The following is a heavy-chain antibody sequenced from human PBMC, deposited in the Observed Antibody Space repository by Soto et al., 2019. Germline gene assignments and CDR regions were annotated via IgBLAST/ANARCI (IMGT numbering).Heavy chain of an antibody. J-gene: IGHJ5*02. CDR1: GYSISSGYH. Sequence: SETLSITCTVSGYSISSGYHWAWIRQPPGKGLEWLGSVHYSGNTYYNPSLKSRLTISVDKSKNQFSLNLSSVTAADTAVYYCARQDRVVAEGRWFDPWGQGTLVT. V-gene: IGHV4-38-2*02. D-gene: IGHD2-15*01. CDR2: VHYSGNT. CDR3: ARQDRVVAEGRWFDP.